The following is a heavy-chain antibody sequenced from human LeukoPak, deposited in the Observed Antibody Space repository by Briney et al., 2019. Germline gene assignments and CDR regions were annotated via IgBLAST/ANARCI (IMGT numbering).Heavy chain of an antibody. CDR2: ISSSGSTI. V-gene: IGHV3-11*01. CDR3: AREPLGYCSSTSCYPVY. Sequence: GGSLRLSCAASGFTFSDYYMSWIRQAPGKGLEWVSYISSSGSTIYYADSVKGRFTISGDNAKNSLYLRMNSLRAEDTAVYYCAREPLGYCSSTSCYPVYWGQGTLVTVSS. CDR1: GFTFSDYY. J-gene: IGHJ4*02. D-gene: IGHD2-2*01.